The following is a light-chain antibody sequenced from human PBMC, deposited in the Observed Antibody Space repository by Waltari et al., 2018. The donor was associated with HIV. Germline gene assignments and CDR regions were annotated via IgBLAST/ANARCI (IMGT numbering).Light chain of an antibody. CDR3: CSYVSNVI. CDR1: SSDVATYNL. V-gene: IGLV2-23*02. CDR2: EVS. Sequence: QSALTQPASVSGSPGQSITIPCTRTSSDVATYNLVAWYQQHPGKAPQLMIYEVSKRPSGVSDRFSGSKSGDTASLTISGLQAEDEADYYCCSYVSNVIFGGGTKLTVL. J-gene: IGLJ2*01.